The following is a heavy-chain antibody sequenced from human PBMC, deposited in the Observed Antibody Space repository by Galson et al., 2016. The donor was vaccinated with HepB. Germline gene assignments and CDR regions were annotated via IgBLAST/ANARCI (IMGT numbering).Heavy chain of an antibody. Sequence: QAPGKGLEWVADIKQDGSEKYYVDSVEGRFTVSRDNAKNSLYLQMNSLSAEDTAVYYCATMFYYYGSAFDRVDAFDIWGQGTMVTVSS. J-gene: IGHJ3*02. D-gene: IGHD3-22*01. CDR2: IKQDGSEK. V-gene: IGHV3-7*01. CDR3: ATMFYYYGSAFDRVDAFDI.